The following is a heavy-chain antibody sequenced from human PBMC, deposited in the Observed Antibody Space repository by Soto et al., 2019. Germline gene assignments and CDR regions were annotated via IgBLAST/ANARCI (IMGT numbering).Heavy chain of an antibody. CDR1: GYTFTNFH. J-gene: IGHJ6*02. CDR3: ARDGSSGMDV. V-gene: IGHV1-46*01. Sequence: QVQLVQSGAEVKKPGASVKVSCKASGYTFTNFHMHWVRQAPGQGLEWMGIINPSGGSISYAQKSRGRVTITRDTSTSTVYMELSSRRSEDTAVYYCARDGSSGMDVWGQGTTVTVSS. CDR2: INPSGGSI.